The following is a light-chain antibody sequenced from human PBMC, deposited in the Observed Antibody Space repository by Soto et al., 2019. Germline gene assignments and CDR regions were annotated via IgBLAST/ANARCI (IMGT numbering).Light chain of an antibody. CDR3: QQYDTSPT. CDR2: DAS. J-gene: IGKJ1*01. CDR1: QSVSSY. V-gene: IGKV3-11*01. Sequence: EIVLTQSPATLSLSPGERATLSCRASQSVSSYLAWYQQKPGQAPRLLIYDASNRATGIPARFSGSGSGTDFTLTISRLEPEDSAVYFCQQYDTSPTFGQGTKVDIK.